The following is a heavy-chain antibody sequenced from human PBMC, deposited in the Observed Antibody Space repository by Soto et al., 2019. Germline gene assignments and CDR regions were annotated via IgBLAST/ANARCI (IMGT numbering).Heavy chain of an antibody. V-gene: IGHV4-39*01. D-gene: IGHD3-10*01. CDR2: IYYSGST. J-gene: IGHJ4*02. CDR3: ARPRSGSYSYFDY. CDR1: GGSISSSSYY. Sequence: QLQLQESGPGLVKPSETLSLTCTVSGGSISSSSYYWGWIRQPPGKGLEWIGSIYYSGSTYYNPSLKSRVTISADTSKNQFSLKLSSVTAXDTAVYYCARPRSGSYSYFDYWGQGTLVTVSS.